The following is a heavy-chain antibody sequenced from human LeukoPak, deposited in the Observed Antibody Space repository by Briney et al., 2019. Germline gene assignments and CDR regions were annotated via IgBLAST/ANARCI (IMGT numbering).Heavy chain of an antibody. CDR1: GGSISSSNW. CDR2: IYHSGSA. D-gene: IGHD3-22*01. V-gene: IGHV4-4*02. Sequence: SEPRSLTFAVSGGSISSSNWWNWVRQLPGKALEWIGEIYHSGSANYNPSLKSRVTISVDKYKNQFSLRLSSVTAADRAVYYCASAGHDGIGYKVCWGQGTLVTVSS. J-gene: IGHJ4*02. CDR3: ASAGHDGIGYKVC.